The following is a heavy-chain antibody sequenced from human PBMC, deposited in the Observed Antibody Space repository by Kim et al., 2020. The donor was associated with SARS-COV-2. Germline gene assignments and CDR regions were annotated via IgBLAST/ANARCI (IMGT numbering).Heavy chain of an antibody. CDR2: IIPIFGTA. V-gene: IGHV1-69*13. CDR3: ARVADGYNSPPTRLDY. Sequence: SVKVSCKASGGTFSSYAISWVRQAPGQGLEWMGGIIPIFGTANYAQKFQGRVTITADESTSTAYMELSSLRSEDTAVYYCARVADGYNSPPTRLDYWGQGTLVTVSS. J-gene: IGHJ4*02. CDR1: GGTFSSYA. D-gene: IGHD5-12*01.